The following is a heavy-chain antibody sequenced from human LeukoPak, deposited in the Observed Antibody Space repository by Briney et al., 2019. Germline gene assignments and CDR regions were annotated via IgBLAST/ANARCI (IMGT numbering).Heavy chain of an antibody. Sequence: PGGSLSLSCAASGFTFGGSSMSWVRQAPGKGLEWVSSISSSSSYIYYADSVKGRFTVSRDNAKNSLYLLMNSLRAEDTAVYYCARTTVVTLIDYWGQGTLVSVSS. CDR2: ISSSSSYI. D-gene: IGHD4-23*01. CDR3: ARTTVVTLIDY. CDR1: GFTFGGSS. J-gene: IGHJ4*02. V-gene: IGHV3-21*01.